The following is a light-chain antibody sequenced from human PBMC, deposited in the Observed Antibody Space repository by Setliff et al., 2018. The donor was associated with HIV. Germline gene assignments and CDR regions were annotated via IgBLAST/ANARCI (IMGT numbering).Light chain of an antibody. J-gene: IGLJ1*01. CDR3: CSYASSSTFYV. CDR1: SSDVGSYNL. Sequence: QSVLTQPASVSGSPGQSITISCTGTSSDVGSYNLVSWYQHHPGKAPKVIIYEVNKRPSGVSNRFSGSKSGTTASLTISGLQAEGEADYYCCSYASSSTFYVFGTGTKATVL. CDR2: EVN. V-gene: IGLV2-23*02.